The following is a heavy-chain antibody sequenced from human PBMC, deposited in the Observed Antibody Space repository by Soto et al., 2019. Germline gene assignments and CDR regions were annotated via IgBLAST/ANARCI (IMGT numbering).Heavy chain of an antibody. V-gene: IGHV4-4*07. CDR3: ARDGMTTGDT. CDR1: GVSVTSYT. J-gene: IGHJ4*02. CDR2: VFSSVSA. Sequence: SETLSLTCIVSGVSVTSYTWSWVRQPANKGLEWIGRVFSSVSATYNPSLKSRVSISMDTAENRISLRLDSVTAADAGVYFCARDGMTTGDTWGPGTLVTVSS. D-gene: IGHD2-21*02.